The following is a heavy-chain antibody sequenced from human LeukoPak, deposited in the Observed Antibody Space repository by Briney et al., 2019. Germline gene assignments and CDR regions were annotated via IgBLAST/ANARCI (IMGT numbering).Heavy chain of an antibody. CDR2: IYSDGNT. CDR3: ASSAGGDHLFDY. Sequence: GGSLRLSCAASGFTVSSNYMSWVRQAPGKGLEWVSVIYSDGNTYYANSVKGRFTISRDNSKNTLYLQMNSLRAEDTAVYYCASSAGGDHLFDYWGQGTLVTASS. CDR1: GFTVSSNY. D-gene: IGHD2-21*01. V-gene: IGHV3-66*01. J-gene: IGHJ4*02.